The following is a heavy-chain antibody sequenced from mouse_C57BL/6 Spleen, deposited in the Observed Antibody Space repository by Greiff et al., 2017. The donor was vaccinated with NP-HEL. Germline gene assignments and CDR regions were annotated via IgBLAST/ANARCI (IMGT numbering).Heavy chain of an antibody. D-gene: IGHD4-1*01. CDR3: TRRDWDERDY. J-gene: IGHJ2*01. CDR1: GYTFTDYE. Sequence: VQLQQSGAELVRPGASVTLSCKASGYTFTDYEMHWVKQTPVHGLEWIGAIDPETGGTAYNQKFKGKAILTADKSSSTAYMELRSLTSEDSAVYYCTRRDWDERDYWGQGTTLTVSS. CDR2: IDPETGGT. V-gene: IGHV1-15*01.